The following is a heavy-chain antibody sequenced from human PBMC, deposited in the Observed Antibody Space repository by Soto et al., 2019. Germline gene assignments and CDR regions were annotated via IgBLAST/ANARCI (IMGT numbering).Heavy chain of an antibody. Sequence: SETLSLTCTVSGGSISSYYWSWIRQPPGKGLEWIGYIYYSGSTTYNPSLKSRVTISVDTSKNQFSLKLSSVTAADTAVYYCARHTVWSGYYYYFDYWGQGTLVTVSS. V-gene: IGHV4-59*08. J-gene: IGHJ4*02. CDR2: IYYSGST. D-gene: IGHD3-3*01. CDR1: GGSISSYY. CDR3: ARHTVWSGYYYYFDY.